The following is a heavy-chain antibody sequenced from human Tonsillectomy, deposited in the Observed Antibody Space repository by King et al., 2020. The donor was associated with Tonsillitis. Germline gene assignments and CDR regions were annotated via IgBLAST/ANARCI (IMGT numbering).Heavy chain of an antibody. V-gene: IGHV3-7*01. D-gene: IGHD3-3*01. Sequence: VQLVESGGGLVQPGGSLRLSCAASGFTFSSYWMSWVRQAPGKGLEWVANIKQDGSEKYYVDSVKGRLTISRDNAKNSLYLQMNSLRAEDTAVYYCAGSDDHTSDFWSGYSYYFDYWGQGTLVTVSS. J-gene: IGHJ4*02. CDR2: IKQDGSEK. CDR3: AGSDDHTSDFWSGYSYYFDY. CDR1: GFTFSSYW.